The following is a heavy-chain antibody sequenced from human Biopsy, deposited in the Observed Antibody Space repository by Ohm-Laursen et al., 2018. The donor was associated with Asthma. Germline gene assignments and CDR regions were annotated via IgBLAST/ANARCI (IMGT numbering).Heavy chain of an antibody. Sequence: GTLSLTCSLSSGSGGYMRSGNYYWGWIRQPPGKGLEWIGSIYYSGTTYYNPSLESRVPVSADTSKNQFSLNLISVTAADTAVYYCVRGSSSWHHGPFHYYYGLDVWGQGTTATVSS. CDR3: VRGSSSWHHGPFHYYYGLDV. V-gene: IGHV4-39*01. CDR2: IYYSGTT. D-gene: IGHD6-13*01. J-gene: IGHJ6*02. CDR1: SGSGGYMRSGNYY.